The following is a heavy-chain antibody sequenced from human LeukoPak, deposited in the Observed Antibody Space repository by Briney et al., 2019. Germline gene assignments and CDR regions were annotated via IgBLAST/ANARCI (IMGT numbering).Heavy chain of an antibody. CDR2: ISWNSGSI. D-gene: IGHD1-26*01. CDR3: AKAPVGAFFPFDY. J-gene: IGHJ4*02. V-gene: IGHV3-9*03. Sequence: PGGSLRLSCAASGFTFDDYAMHWVRQAPGKGLEWVSGISWNSGSIGYADSVKGRFAISRDNAKNSLYLQMNSLRAEDMALYYCAKAPVGAFFPFDYWGQGTLVTVSS. CDR1: GFTFDDYA.